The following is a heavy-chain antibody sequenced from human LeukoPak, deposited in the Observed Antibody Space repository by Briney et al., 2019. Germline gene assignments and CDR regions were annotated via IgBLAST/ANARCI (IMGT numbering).Heavy chain of an antibody. V-gene: IGHV3-7*01. D-gene: IGHD3-10*01. CDR3: ARLFGGGTTFDY. CDR2: IWSDGSDK. J-gene: IGHJ4*02. CDR1: GFSFSTYW. Sequence: PGGSLRLSCAASGFSFSTYWMSWVRQGPGKGLEWVATIWSDGSDKKYVDSVRDRFTISRDNAKNSLYLQMNSLTAEDTAVYYCARLFGGGTTFDYWGQGALVTVSS.